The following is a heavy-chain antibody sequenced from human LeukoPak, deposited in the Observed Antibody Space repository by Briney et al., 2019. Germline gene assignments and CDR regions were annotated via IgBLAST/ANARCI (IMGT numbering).Heavy chain of an antibody. CDR1: GFTFSSYA. D-gene: IGHD3-3*01. V-gene: IGHV3-23*01. CDR3: AKDYDFWSGYYPL. CDR2: ISGSGGST. J-gene: IGHJ4*02. Sequence: GGSLRLSCAASGFTFSSYAMSWVRQAPGKGLEWVSAISGSGGSTYYADSVKGRFTISRDNSKSTLSLQMTSLRAEDTAVYYCAKDYDFWSGYYPLWGQGTLVTVSS.